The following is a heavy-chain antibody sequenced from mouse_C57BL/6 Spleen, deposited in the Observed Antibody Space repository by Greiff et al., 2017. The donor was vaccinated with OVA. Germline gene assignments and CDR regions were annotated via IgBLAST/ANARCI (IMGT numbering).Heavy chain of an antibody. CDR1: GFTFSSYA. CDR3: ARDGTMTTTGGFDY. Sequence: EVKLVESGGGLVKPGGSLKLSCAASGFTFSSYAMSWVRQTPEKRLEWVATISDGGSYTYYPDNVKGRFTISRDNAKNNLYLQMSHLKSEDTAMYYCARDGTMTTTGGFDYWGQGTTLTVSS. CDR2: ISDGGSYT. J-gene: IGHJ2*01. V-gene: IGHV5-4*01. D-gene: IGHD2-4*01.